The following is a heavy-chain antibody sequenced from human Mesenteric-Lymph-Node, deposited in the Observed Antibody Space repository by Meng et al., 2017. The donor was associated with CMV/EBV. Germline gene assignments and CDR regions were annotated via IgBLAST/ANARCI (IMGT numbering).Heavy chain of an antibody. V-gene: IGHV3-20*04. CDR3: ARHVYDFWSGYGIYFDY. CDR2: INWNGGST. J-gene: IGHJ4*02. CDR1: GFTFSSFW. Sequence: GESLKISCAASGFTFSSFWMTWVRQAPGKGLEWVSGINWNGGSTGYADSVKGRFTISRDNAQNSLYLQMNSLRAEDTALYYCARHVYDFWSGYGIYFDYWGQGSLVTVSS. D-gene: IGHD3-3*01.